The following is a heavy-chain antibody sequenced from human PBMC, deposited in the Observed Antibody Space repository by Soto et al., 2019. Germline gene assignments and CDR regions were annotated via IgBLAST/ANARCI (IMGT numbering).Heavy chain of an antibody. Sequence: PSETLSLTCAVSGGSFTSNNWWTWVRQPPGQGLEWIGEIYRTGSTNYNPSLKSRVTVSLDKSENQFSLKVTSLTAADTAVYYCASRDPGTSVDYWGQGTLVTVSS. D-gene: IGHD1-7*01. J-gene: IGHJ4*02. CDR2: IYRTGST. CDR3: ASRDPGTSVDY. V-gene: IGHV4-4*02. CDR1: GGSFTSNNW.